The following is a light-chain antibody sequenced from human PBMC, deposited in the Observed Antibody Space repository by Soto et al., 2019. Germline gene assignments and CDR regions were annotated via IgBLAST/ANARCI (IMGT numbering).Light chain of an antibody. J-gene: IGKJ3*01. V-gene: IGKV3-15*01. CDR3: QQYNNWTS. Sequence: EIVMTQSPATLSVSPGERATLSCRASQSVSSNLAWYQQKPGQAPRLLIYGASTRATGIPARFSGSGSGTEFTITISCLQSEYFAVSYCQQYNNWTSFGPGTKVDIK. CDR1: QSVSSN. CDR2: GAS.